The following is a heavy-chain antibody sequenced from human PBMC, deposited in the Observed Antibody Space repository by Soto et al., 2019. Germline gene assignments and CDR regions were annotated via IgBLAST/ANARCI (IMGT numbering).Heavy chain of an antibody. CDR2: INAGKGNT. J-gene: IGHJ4*02. CDR3: ATHDTAMALGY. Sequence: VQLVQSGAEVKKPGASVKVSCKASGYTFTSYAMHWVRQAPGQRLEWLGWINAGKGNTKYSQKFQGRVTITRDTSATTGYMELSSLRSEDTAVYCCATHDTAMALGYWGQGTLVTVSS. V-gene: IGHV1-3*01. CDR1: GYTFTSYA. D-gene: IGHD5-18*01.